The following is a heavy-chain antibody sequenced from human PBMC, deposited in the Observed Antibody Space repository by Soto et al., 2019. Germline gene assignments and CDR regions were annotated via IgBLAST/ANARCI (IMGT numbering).Heavy chain of an antibody. J-gene: IGHJ3*02. V-gene: IGHV3-23*01. CDR2: ISGSGGST. Sequence: PGGSLRLSCAASGFTFSSYAMSWVRQAPGKGLEWVSAISGSGGSTYYADSVKGRFTISRDNSKNTLYLQMNSLRAEDTAVYYCASTSLTMIVVVTLDDAFDIWGQGTMVTVSS. CDR1: GFTFSSYA. CDR3: ASTSLTMIVVVTLDDAFDI. D-gene: IGHD3-22*01.